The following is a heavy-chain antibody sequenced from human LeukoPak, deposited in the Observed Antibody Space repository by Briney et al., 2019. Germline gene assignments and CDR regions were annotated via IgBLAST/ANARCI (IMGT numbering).Heavy chain of an antibody. J-gene: IGHJ4*02. CDR1: GFTFTKAW. Sequence: PGRSLRLSRTASGFTFTKAWMSCVRQAPGKGLEWVGRIKSKTDGGTTDYAAPVKGRFTISSDDSKTTSYLQMNSLKIDDTAMYYCTTGDYWGQGTLVTVSS. CDR3: TTGDY. CDR2: IKSKTDGGTT. V-gene: IGHV3-15*01.